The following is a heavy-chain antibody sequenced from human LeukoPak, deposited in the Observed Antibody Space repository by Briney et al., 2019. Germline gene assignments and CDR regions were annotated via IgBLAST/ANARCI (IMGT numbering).Heavy chain of an antibody. CDR3: AELGITMIGGV. CDR1: GFTFSSYS. D-gene: IGHD3-10*02. V-gene: IGHV3-21*01. CDR2: ISSSSSYI. J-gene: IGHJ6*04. Sequence: GGSLRLSCAASGFTFSSYSMNWVRQAPGKGLQWVSSISSSSSYIYYADSVKGRFTISRDNAKNSLYLQMNSLRAEDTAVYCCAELGITMIGGVWGKGTTVTISS.